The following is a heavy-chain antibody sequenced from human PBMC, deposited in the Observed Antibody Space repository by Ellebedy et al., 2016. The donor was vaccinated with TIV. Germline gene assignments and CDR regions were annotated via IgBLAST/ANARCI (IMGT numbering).Heavy chain of an antibody. J-gene: IGHJ4*02. CDR2: IYYSGST. D-gene: IGHD6-19*01. CDR1: GGSISSYY. Sequence: SETLSLTCTVSGGSISSYYWSWIRQPPGKGLEWIGYIYYSGSTNYNPSLKSRVTISVDTSKDQFSLKLSSVTAADTAVYYCASLFAVADKRGGYWGQGTLVTVSS. V-gene: IGHV4-59*01. CDR3: ASLFAVADKRGGY.